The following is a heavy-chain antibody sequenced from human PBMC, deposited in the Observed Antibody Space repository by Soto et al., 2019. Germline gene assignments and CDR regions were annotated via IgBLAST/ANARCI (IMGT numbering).Heavy chain of an antibody. D-gene: IGHD3-16*01. Sequence: SVKVSCKASGGTFSSYTISWVRQAPGQRLEWMGRIIPILGIANYAQKFQGRVTITADKSTSTAYMELSSLRSEDTAVYYCARDPITFGGVRLGGGMDVWGKGTSVTVSS. CDR3: ARDPITFGGVRLGGGMDV. J-gene: IGHJ6*04. CDR1: GGTFSSYT. V-gene: IGHV1-69*04. CDR2: IIPILGIA.